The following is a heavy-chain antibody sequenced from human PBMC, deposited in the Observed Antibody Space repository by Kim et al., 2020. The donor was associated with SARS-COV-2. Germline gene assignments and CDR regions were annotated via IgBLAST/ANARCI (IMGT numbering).Heavy chain of an antibody. CDR3: ARETIHTVDY. Sequence: GGSLRLSCATSGLTFSTSWMSWVRQPPWKGLEWVANINADGSEKYYVDSVKGRFTISRDNAKNSLYLETSSLRAEDTAVYYCARETIHTVDYWGQGTLVTVSS. CDR2: INADGSEK. V-gene: IGHV3-7*01. CDR1: GLTFSTSW. J-gene: IGHJ4*02.